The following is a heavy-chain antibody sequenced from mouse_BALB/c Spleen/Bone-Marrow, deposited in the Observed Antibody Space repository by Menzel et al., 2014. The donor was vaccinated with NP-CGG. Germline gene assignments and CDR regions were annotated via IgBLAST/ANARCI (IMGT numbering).Heavy chain of an antibody. D-gene: IGHD2-1*01. CDR2: ISYSGST. V-gene: IGHV3-2*02. CDR1: GYSITSDYA. Sequence: EVKLLESGPGLVKPSQSLSLTCTVTGYSITSDYAWNWIRQFPGNKLEWMGYISYSGSTSYNPSLKSRISITQDTSKNQFFLQLNSVTTEDTATYYCARSRFYGNWYFDVWGAGTTVTVSS. J-gene: IGHJ1*01. CDR3: ARSRFYGNWYFDV.